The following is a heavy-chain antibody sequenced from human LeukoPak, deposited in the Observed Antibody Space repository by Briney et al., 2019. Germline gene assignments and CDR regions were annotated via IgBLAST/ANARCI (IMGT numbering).Heavy chain of an antibody. Sequence: SETLSLTCTVSGYSIRSGDYWGWIRPPPGKGLEWIGNIYHSGSTYYNPSLKSRVIISVDTSKNHFSLKLSSVTAADTAVYYCARIGNDYVWGSYRYALDYWGQGTLVTVSS. CDR3: ARIGNDYVWGSYRYALDY. J-gene: IGHJ4*02. V-gene: IGHV4-38-2*02. CDR1: GYSIRSGDY. CDR2: IYHSGST. D-gene: IGHD3-16*02.